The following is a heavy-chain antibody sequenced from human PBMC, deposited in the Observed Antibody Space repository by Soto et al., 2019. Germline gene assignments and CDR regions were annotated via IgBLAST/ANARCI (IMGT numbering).Heavy chain of an antibody. J-gene: IGHJ5*02. D-gene: IGHD6-6*01. CDR3: ARSLPNHIAARRVNWFDP. Sequence: PGGSLRLSCAASGFTFSSYSMNWVRQAPGKGLEWVSSISSSSSYIYYADSVKGRFTISRDNAKNSLYLQMNSLRSEDTAVYYCARSLPNHIAARRVNWFDPWGQGTLVTVSS. CDR2: ISSSSSYI. CDR1: GFTFSSYS. V-gene: IGHV3-21*04.